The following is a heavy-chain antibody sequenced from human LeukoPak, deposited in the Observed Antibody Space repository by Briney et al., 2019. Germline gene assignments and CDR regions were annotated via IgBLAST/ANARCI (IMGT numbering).Heavy chain of an antibody. CDR2: ISYDGSNK. D-gene: IGHD6-6*01. V-gene: IGHV3-30-3*01. CDR1: GFTFSSYA. CDR3: AREGVGNLLLTYSSSGGYFDY. Sequence: PGGSLRLSCAASGFTFSSYAMHWVRQAPGKGLEWGAVISYDGSNKYYADSVKGRFTISRDNSKNTLYLQMNSLRAEDTAVYYCAREGVGNLLLTYSSSGGYFDYWGQGTLVTVSS. J-gene: IGHJ4*02.